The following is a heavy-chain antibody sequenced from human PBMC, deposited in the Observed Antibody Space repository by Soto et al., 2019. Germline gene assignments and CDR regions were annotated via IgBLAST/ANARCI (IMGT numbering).Heavy chain of an antibody. CDR1: GFSFSINGVA. CDR2: IYWDDDQ. D-gene: IGHD3-10*01. CDR3: SHRREYTRGSTC. J-gene: IGHJ4*02. Sequence: QITLKESGPTLVKPTQTLTLTCTFSGFSFSINGVAVGWIRQPPGQALEWLALIYWDDDQPYNPSLKNTLTIPKNTSRNQVVVTTTNMSPVETDEYSFSHRREYTRGSTCWGGEPLVTDST. V-gene: IGHV2-5*02.